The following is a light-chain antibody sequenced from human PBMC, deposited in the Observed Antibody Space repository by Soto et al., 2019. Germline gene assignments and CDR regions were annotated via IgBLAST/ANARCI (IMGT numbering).Light chain of an antibody. Sequence: QSALTQPASVTGSPGQSITISCTGTSSDVGAYGYVSWYQQHPGKAPKLMIYEVSYPPSGVSNRFSGSKSGNAASLTISGLQAEDEADYYCSSYTTSSTVVFGGGTKLTVL. CDR3: SSYTTSSTVV. V-gene: IGLV2-14*01. CDR1: SSDVGAYGY. J-gene: IGLJ2*01. CDR2: EVS.